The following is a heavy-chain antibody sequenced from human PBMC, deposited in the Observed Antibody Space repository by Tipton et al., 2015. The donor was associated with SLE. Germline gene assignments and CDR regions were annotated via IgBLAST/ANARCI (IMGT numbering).Heavy chain of an antibody. J-gene: IGHJ5*02. Sequence: QVQLVQSGPEVKKPGASVKVSCKASGYTFTSYDINWVRQATGQGLEWMGWMNPNSGNTGYAQKFQGRVTMTRNTSKSTAYMELSSLRSEDTAVYYCALYDFWSGYQRANNWFDPWGQGTLVTVSS. D-gene: IGHD3-3*01. CDR2: MNPNSGNT. CDR3: ALYDFWSGYQRANNWFDP. CDR1: GYTFTSYD. V-gene: IGHV1-8*01.